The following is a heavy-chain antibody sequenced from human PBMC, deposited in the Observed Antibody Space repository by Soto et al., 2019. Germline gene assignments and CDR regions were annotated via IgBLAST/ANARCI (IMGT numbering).Heavy chain of an antibody. Sequence: ASVKVSCTASGYTFTSYGISWVRQAPGQGLEWMGWISAYNGNTNYAQKLLGRVTMTTDTSTSTAYMELRSLRSDDTAVYYCASAEYYGSGSYFRYYGMDVWGQGTTVTVSS. CDR2: ISAYNGNT. V-gene: IGHV1-18*01. D-gene: IGHD3-10*01. CDR1: GYTFTSYG. J-gene: IGHJ6*02. CDR3: ASAEYYGSGSYFRYYGMDV.